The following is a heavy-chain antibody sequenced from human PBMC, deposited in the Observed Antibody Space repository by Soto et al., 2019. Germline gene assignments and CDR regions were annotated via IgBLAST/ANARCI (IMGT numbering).Heavy chain of an antibody. CDR2: ISAYNGNT. D-gene: IGHD3-22*01. CDR3: ARFYYYDSSGYYYLYYFDY. Sequence: ASVKFSCKASGGTLNNYGISWVRQAPGQGLEWMGWISAYNGNTNYAQKLQGRVTMTTDTSTSTAYMELRSLRSDDTAVYYCARFYYYDSSGYYYLYYFDYWGQGTLVTVSS. CDR1: GGTLNNYG. V-gene: IGHV1-18*01. J-gene: IGHJ4*02.